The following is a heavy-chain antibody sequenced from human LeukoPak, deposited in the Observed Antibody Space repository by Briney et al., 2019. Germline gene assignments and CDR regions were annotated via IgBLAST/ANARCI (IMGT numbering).Heavy chain of an antibody. V-gene: IGHV3-33*08. CDR1: GFIFSNFA. D-gene: IGHD3-10*01. Sequence: GGSLRLSCAASGFIFSNFAIHWVRQAPGKGLEWVAVIWFDGTHKYYADSVKGRFTISRDNSKNTLYVQMNSLRAEDTAVYYCARSRMYSQMVHYFDYWGQGTLVTVSS. J-gene: IGHJ4*02. CDR3: ARSRMYSQMVHYFDY. CDR2: IWFDGTHK.